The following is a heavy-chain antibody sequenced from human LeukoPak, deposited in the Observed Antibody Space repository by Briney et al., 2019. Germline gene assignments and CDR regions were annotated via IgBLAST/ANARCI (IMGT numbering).Heavy chain of an antibody. D-gene: IGHD6-19*01. CDR3: ARDGVAVAGTVPDFDY. Sequence: ASVKVSCKASGGTFSSYAISWVRQAPGQGLEWMGRIIPILGIANYAQKFQGRVTITADKSTSTAYMELSSLRSEDTAVYYCARDGVAVAGTVPDFDYWGQGTLVTVSS. V-gene: IGHV1-69*04. CDR1: GGTFSSYA. J-gene: IGHJ4*02. CDR2: IIPILGIA.